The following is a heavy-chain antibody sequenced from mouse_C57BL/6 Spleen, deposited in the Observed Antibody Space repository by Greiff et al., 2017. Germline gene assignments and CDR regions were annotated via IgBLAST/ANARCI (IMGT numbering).Heavy chain of an antibody. CDR3: ARSDYSNSFDY. Sequence: EVQLVESGGGLVKPGGSLKLSCAASGFTFSSYAMSWVRQTPEKRLEWVATISDGGSYTYYPDNVKGRFTISRGNAKNNLYLQMSHLKSEDTAMYYCARSDYSNSFDYWGQGTTLTVSS. D-gene: IGHD2-5*01. CDR1: GFTFSSYA. CDR2: ISDGGSYT. J-gene: IGHJ2*01. V-gene: IGHV5-4*01.